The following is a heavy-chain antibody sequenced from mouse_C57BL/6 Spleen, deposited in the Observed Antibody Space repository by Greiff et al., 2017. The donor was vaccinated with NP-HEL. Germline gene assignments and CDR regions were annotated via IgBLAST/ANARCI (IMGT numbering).Heavy chain of an antibody. D-gene: IGHD2-4*01. CDR3: ARRDYYEYDGGYFDV. CDR2: INPNNGGT. Sequence: VQLQQSGPELVKPGASVKISCKASGYTFTDYYMNWVKQSHGKSLEWIGDINPNNGGTSYNQKFKGKATLTVDKSSSTAYMELRSLTSEDSAVYYCARRDYYEYDGGYFDVWGTGTTVTVSS. V-gene: IGHV1-26*01. CDR1: GYTFTDYY. J-gene: IGHJ1*03.